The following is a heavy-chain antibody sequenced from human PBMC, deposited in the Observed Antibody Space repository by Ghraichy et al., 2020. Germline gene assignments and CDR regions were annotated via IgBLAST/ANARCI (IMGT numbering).Heavy chain of an antibody. CDR3: AGVRGVIIGRSANY. CDR1: GFTFSSYG. CDR2: ISYDGSNK. D-gene: IGHD3-10*01. V-gene: IGHV3-30*03. J-gene: IGHJ4*02. Sequence: GGSLRLSCAASGFTFSSYGMHWVRQAPGKGLEWVAVISYDGSNKYYADSVKGRFTISRDNSKNTLYLQMNSLRAEDTAVYYCAGVRGVIIGRSANYWGQGTLVTVSS.